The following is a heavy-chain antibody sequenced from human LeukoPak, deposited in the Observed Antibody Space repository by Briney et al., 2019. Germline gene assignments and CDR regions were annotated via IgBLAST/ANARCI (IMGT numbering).Heavy chain of an antibody. CDR3: ARADRYNWNDQGDY. V-gene: IGHV3-21*01. D-gene: IGHD1-20*01. Sequence: GGSLRLSCAASGFTFSSYSMNWVRQAPGKGLEWVSSISSSSSYIYYADSVKGRFTISRDNAKNSLYLQMNSLRAEATAVYYCARADRYNWNDQGDYWGQGTLVTVSS. CDR1: GFTFSSYS. J-gene: IGHJ4*02. CDR2: ISSSSSYI.